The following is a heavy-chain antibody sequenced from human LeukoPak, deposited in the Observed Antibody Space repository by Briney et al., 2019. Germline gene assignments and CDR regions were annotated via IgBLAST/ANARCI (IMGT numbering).Heavy chain of an antibody. Sequence: GGSLTLSCAASGFTFSAYDINWVRQAPGKGLEWVSHISSSGNPIYYADSVRGRFTISRDNAKNSLYLQMNSLRAEDTAVYYCARAFDYWGQGTLVTVSS. V-gene: IGHV3-48*01. J-gene: IGHJ4*02. CDR2: ISSSGNPI. CDR3: ARAFDY. CDR1: GFTFSAYD.